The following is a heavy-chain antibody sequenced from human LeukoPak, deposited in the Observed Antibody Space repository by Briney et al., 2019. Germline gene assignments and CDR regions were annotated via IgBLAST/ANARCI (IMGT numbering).Heavy chain of an antibody. CDR2: IYSGGST. J-gene: IGHJ5*02. Sequence: GGPLRLSCAASGLPVSCNYMIWARQAPGKGLEWVSVIYSGGSTYFADSVQGRFTISRDNSKNTLYLQMNSLRAEDTAVYYCAREGANYYGSGSYYSRFGWFDPWGQGTLVTVSS. CDR3: AREGANYYGSGSYYSRFGWFDP. CDR1: GLPVSCNY. V-gene: IGHV3-53*01. D-gene: IGHD3-10*01.